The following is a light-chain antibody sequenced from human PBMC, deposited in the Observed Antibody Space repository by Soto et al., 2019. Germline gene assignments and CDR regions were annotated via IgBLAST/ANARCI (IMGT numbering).Light chain of an antibody. CDR3: QHYYTYPYT. V-gene: IGKV1-5*03. CDR2: KAS. CDR1: QNINNL. Sequence: DIQMTQSPSTLSASVGGRVTISCRASQNINNLLAWYQQKPGKAPKLLIYKASSLESGVPPRFSGSGSGTDFTLTISSLQPDDFATYYCQHYYTYPYTFGQGPKLEIK. J-gene: IGKJ2*01.